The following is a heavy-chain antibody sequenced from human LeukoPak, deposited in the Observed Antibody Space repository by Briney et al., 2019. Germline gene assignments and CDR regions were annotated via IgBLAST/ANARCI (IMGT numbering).Heavy chain of an antibody. J-gene: IGHJ4*02. CDR2: ISGSGGST. V-gene: IGHV3-23*01. CDR1: GFTFSSYA. Sequence: PGGSLRLSCAASGFTFSSYAMSWVRQAPGKGLEWVSAISGSGGSTYYADSVKGRFTISRDNSKNTLYLQMNSLRAEDTAVYYCAKGGQQWLFRKNYFDYWGQGTLVTVSS. CDR3: AKGGQQWLFRKNYFDY. D-gene: IGHD6-19*01.